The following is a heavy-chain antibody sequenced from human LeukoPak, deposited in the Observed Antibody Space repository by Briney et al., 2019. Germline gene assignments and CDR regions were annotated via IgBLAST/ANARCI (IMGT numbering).Heavy chain of an antibody. CDR3: ARGSSWGYVWGSYRRPLFFDY. Sequence: SETLSLTCAVYGGSFSGYYWSWIRQPPGKGLEWIGEINHSGSTNYNPSLKSRVTISVDTSQNQFSVKLSSVTAAHTAVYYCARGSSWGYVWGSYRRPLFFDYWGQGTLVTVSS. CDR1: GGSFSGYY. D-gene: IGHD3-16*02. J-gene: IGHJ4*02. V-gene: IGHV4-34*01. CDR2: INHSGST.